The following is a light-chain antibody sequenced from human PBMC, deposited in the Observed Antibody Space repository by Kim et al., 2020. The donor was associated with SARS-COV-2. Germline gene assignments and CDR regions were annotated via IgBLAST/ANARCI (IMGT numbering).Light chain of an antibody. J-gene: IGLJ1*01. CDR2: DVS. CDR3: SSYTSSLTYV. Sequence: GHAITISCTGTVTDVGGYNYVSWYRQPPVKAPKLMIYDVSNRPSGISNRFSGSKSGNTASLTISGLQAEDEADYYCSSYTSSLTYVFGSGTKVTVL. V-gene: IGLV2-14*03. CDR1: VTDVGGYNY.